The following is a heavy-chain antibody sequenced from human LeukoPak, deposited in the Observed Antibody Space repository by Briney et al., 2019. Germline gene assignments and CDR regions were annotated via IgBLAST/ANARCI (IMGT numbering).Heavy chain of an antibody. Sequence: SETLSLTCAVYGGSFSGYYWSWIRQPPGKGLEWIGEINHSGSTNYNPSLKSRVTISVDTSKNQFSLKLSSVTAADTAVYYCARGDRKRQLANYYYYGMDVWGQGTTVTVSS. V-gene: IGHV4-34*01. CDR2: INHSGST. CDR1: GGSFSGYY. J-gene: IGHJ6*02. CDR3: ARGDRKRQLANYYYYGMDV. D-gene: IGHD6-13*01.